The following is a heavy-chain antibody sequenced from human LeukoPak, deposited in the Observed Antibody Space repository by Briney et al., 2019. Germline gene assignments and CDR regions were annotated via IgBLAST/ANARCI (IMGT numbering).Heavy chain of an antibody. Sequence: PGGSLRLSCSASGFTFSGYAMHWVRQAPGKGLEYVSAISSNGGSTHYADSVKGRFTISRDNSKNTLYLQMSSLRPEDTAVYYCVKDHGYSSAWYVRGLDYWGQGTLVTVSS. CDR3: VKDHGYSSAWYVRGLDY. V-gene: IGHV3-64D*09. J-gene: IGHJ4*02. D-gene: IGHD6-19*01. CDR2: ISSNGGST. CDR1: GFTFSGYA.